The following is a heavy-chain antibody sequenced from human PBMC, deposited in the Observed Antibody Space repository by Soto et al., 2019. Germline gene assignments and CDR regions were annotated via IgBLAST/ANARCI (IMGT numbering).Heavy chain of an antibody. V-gene: IGHV4-39*01. CDR2: IYYSGST. Sequence: QLQLQESGPGLVKPSETLSLTCTVSGGSISSSSYYWGWIRQPPGKGLEWIGSIYYSGSTYHNPALKRRVTLPVATSTTQSSLKLSPVTAADTAVYYCASQGRGWNYLNWFDPWGQGTLVTVSS. CDR3: ASQGRGWNYLNWFDP. J-gene: IGHJ5*02. CDR1: GGSISSSSYY. D-gene: IGHD1-7*01.